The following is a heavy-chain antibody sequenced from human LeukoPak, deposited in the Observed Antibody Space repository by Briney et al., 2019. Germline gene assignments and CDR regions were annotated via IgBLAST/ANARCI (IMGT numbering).Heavy chain of an antibody. Sequence: SETLSLTCAVSGYSISSDNYWVWIRQPPGQGLEWTGGIYHSGSTYYNPSLKSRVTMSVDTFKNQFSLKLSSVTAADTAVYYCARAPRDSSSSNYMRRFDYWGQGTLVTVSS. J-gene: IGHJ4*02. CDR2: IYHSGST. V-gene: IGHV4-38-2*01. D-gene: IGHD3-22*01. CDR3: ARAPRDSSSSNYMRRFDY. CDR1: GYSISSDNY.